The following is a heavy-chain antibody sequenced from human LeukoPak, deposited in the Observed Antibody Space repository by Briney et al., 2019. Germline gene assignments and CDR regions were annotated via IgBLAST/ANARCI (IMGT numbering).Heavy chain of an antibody. J-gene: IGHJ4*02. CDR2: ISYDGSNK. D-gene: IGHD1-26*01. CDR3: ARDIGIVGARGIDY. V-gene: IGHV3-30*01. Sequence: GGSLRLSCAASGFTFSSYAMHWVRQAPGKGLERVAVISYDGSNKYYADSVKGRFTISRDNSKNTLYLQMNSLRAEDTAVYYCARDIGIVGARGIDYWGQGTLVTVSS. CDR1: GFTFSSYA.